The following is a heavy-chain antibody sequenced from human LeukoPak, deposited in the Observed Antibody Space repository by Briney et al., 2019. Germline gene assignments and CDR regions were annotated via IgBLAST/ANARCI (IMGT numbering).Heavy chain of an antibody. CDR3: ARVWDLRERSFDY. CDR1: GYTFTGYF. V-gene: IGHV1-2*02. J-gene: IGHJ4*02. CDR2: INPKSGDT. Sequence: GAAVKVSCKASGYTFTGYFIHWVRQDPGQGLEWMGWINPKSGDTKHAQKFQGRVRMTRDTSTRTAYLEVSSLRSDDTAVYYCARVWDLRERSFDYWGQGTLVTVSS. D-gene: IGHD3-16*01.